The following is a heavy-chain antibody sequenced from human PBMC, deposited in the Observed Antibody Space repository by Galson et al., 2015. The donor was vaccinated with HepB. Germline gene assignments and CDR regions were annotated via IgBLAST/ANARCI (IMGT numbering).Heavy chain of an antibody. CDR1: GFTFSSYA. J-gene: IGHJ6*02. CDR3: ARDTRWYYYYGMDV. D-gene: IGHD2-15*01. Sequence: SLRLSCAASGFTFSSYAMHWVRQAPGKGLEWVAVISYDGSNKYYADSVKGRFTISRDNSKNTLYLQMNSLRAEDTAVYYCARDTRWYYYYGMDVWGQGTTVTVSS. CDR2: ISYDGSNK. V-gene: IGHV3-30-3*01.